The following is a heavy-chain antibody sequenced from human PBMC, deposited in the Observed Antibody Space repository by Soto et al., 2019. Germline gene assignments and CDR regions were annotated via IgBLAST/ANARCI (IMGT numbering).Heavy chain of an antibody. Sequence: QVQLVQSGGEVKKPGASVRVSCKASDYTFTSYGISWVRQAPGQGLEWMGWISGYNGNTNYAQKLQGRVTMTTDTSTSTAYMELRSLRSDDTAVYYCASTRPGHYYYGMDVWGQGTTVTVSS. CDR3: ASTRPGHYYYGMDV. CDR1: DYTFTSYG. J-gene: IGHJ6*02. CDR2: ISGYNGNT. V-gene: IGHV1-18*01.